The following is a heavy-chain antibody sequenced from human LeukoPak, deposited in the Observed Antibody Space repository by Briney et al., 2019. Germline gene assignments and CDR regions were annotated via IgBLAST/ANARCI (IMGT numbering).Heavy chain of an antibody. Sequence: RGESLKISCEGSGYTFTNYWIGWVRQMPGEGLEWMAIIYPGDSDSRYNPSFQGQVIISADKSINTAYLQWSSLRASDTAIYYCARSPCISTSCPRRASLDYWGQGTLVTASS. CDR1: GYTFTNYW. V-gene: IGHV5-51*01. D-gene: IGHD2-2*01. CDR2: IYPGDSDS. CDR3: ARSPCISTSCPRRASLDY. J-gene: IGHJ1*01.